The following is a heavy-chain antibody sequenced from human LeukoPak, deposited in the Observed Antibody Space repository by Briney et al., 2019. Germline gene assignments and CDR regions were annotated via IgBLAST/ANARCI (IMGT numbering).Heavy chain of an antibody. Sequence: GGSLRLSCAASGFTFSSYWMHWVRHAPGKGLVRVSRINADGSTTRFADSVKGRFTISRDNAKNTLYLQMNSLRAEDTAVYYCAREGTGGSCYFWGQGTLVTVSS. CDR3: AREGTGGSCYF. CDR1: GFTFSSYW. V-gene: IGHV3-74*01. J-gene: IGHJ4*02. CDR2: INADGSTT. D-gene: IGHD2-15*01.